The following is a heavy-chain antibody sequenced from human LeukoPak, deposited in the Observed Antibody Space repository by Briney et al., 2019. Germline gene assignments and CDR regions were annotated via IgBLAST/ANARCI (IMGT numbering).Heavy chain of an antibody. CDR3: AGLTMGYCSSTSCQTPSV. J-gene: IGHJ4*02. CDR1: GGSISIYY. D-gene: IGHD2-2*01. CDR2: IYYSGST. Sequence: SETLSLTCTVSGGSISIYYWSWIRQPPGKGLEWIGYIYYSGSTNYNPSLKSRVTISVDTSKNQFSLKLSSVTAADTAVYYCAGLTMGYCSSTSCQTPSVWGQGTLVTVSS. V-gene: IGHV4-59*08.